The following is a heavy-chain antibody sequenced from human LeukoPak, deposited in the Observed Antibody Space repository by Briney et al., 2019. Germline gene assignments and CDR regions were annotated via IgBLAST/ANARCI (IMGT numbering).Heavy chain of an antibody. J-gene: IGHJ4*02. CDR3: AKDGGRVAAALDF. Sequence: PGGSLRLSCAASGFSSKSYAMHWVRQAPGKGLEWVAVISSDGSDKYYGDSVKGRLTISRDNSMNTLYLQMNSLRVEDTAVYYCAKDGGRVAAALDFWGQGTPVTVSS. V-gene: IGHV3-30*18. CDR2: ISSDGSDK. CDR1: GFSSKSYA. D-gene: IGHD6-13*01.